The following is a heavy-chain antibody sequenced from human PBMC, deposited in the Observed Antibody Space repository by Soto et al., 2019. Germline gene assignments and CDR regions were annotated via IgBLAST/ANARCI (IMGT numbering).Heavy chain of an antibody. J-gene: IGHJ4*02. CDR2: TYYRSKWYN. V-gene: IGHV6-1*01. CDR1: GDSVSSNSAA. D-gene: IGHD1-1*01. CDR3: ARAVRNWNDWLFDY. Sequence: SQTLSLTCAISGDSVSSNSAAWNWIRQSPSGGLEWLGRTYYRSKWYNDYAVSVKSRITINPDTSKNQFSLQLNSVTPEDTAVYYCARAVRNWNDWLFDYWGQGTLVTVSS.